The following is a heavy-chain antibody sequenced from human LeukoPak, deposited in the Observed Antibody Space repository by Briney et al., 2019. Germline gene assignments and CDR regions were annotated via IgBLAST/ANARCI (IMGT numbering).Heavy chain of an antibody. CDR1: GYTFTGYY. CDR3: ARLPFAIAARPRGNAFDI. J-gene: IGHJ3*02. V-gene: IGHV1-2*02. D-gene: IGHD6-6*01. CDR2: INPNSGGT. Sequence: ASVKVSCKASGYTFTGYYMHWVRQAPGQGLEWMGWINPNSGGTNYAQKFQGRVTMTRDTSISTAYMELSRLRSDDTAVYYCARLPFAIAARPRGNAFDIWGQGTMVTVSS.